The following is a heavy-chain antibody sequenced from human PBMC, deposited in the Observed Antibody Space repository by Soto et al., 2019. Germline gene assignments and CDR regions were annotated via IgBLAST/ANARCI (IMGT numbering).Heavy chain of an antibody. Sequence: SETLSLTCTVSGGSISSYYWSWIRQPPGKGLEWIGYIYYSGSTNYNPSLKSRVTISVDTSKNQFSLKLSSVTAADTAVYYCAREGNYDFWSGYYYFDYWGQGTLVTVSS. J-gene: IGHJ4*02. CDR2: IYYSGST. CDR1: GGSISSYY. CDR3: AREGNYDFWSGYYYFDY. V-gene: IGHV4-59*01. D-gene: IGHD3-3*01.